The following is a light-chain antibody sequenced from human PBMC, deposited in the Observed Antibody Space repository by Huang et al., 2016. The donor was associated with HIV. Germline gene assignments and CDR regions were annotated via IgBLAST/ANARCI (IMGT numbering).Light chain of an antibody. J-gene: IGKJ4*01. CDR1: QSVSGTY. Sequence: EIVLTPSPGTLSLSPGGRATLSCRASQSVSGTYLAWYQLKPGQAPRLLIYGTSIRATGIPDRFSGSGSATDFTLTISRLEPEDFAVYYCQQYGTSPPSLTFGGGTKVEIK. CDR2: GTS. CDR3: QQYGTSPPSLT. V-gene: IGKV3-20*01.